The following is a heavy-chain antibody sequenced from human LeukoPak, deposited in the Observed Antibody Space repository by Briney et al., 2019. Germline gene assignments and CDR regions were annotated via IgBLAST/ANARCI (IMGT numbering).Heavy chain of an antibody. CDR1: GGSISGYY. V-gene: IGHV4-59*08. D-gene: IGHD1-26*01. J-gene: IGHJ3*02. Sequence: PSETLSLTCTASGGSISGYYWSWIRQPPGKGLEWIGYIYYSGNTDYNPSLKSRVTISVDTSKNQFSLKLSSVTAADTAVYYCARHYVDEWSYAFDIWGQGTMVTVSS. CDR2: IYYSGNT. CDR3: ARHYVDEWSYAFDI.